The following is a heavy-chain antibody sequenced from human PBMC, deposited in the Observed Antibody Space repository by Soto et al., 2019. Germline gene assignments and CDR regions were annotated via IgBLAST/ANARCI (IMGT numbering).Heavy chain of an antibody. J-gene: IGHJ6*02. Sequence: QVQLVESGGGVVQPGMSPRLSCAASGLTFDIFAMHWVRQAPGKGLEWVAVISFDGSSEHYADSVEGRFTISRDNSKSTVYLQMDSARPEDTAVYSCVTGYATTWFQSGLDVWGQGTSVIVFS. D-gene: IGHD3-9*01. CDR3: VTGYATTWFQSGLDV. V-gene: IGHV3-30-3*01. CDR2: ISFDGSSE. CDR1: GLTFDIFA.